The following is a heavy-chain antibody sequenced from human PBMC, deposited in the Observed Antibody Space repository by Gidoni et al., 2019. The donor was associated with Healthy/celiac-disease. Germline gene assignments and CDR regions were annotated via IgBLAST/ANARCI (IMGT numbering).Heavy chain of an antibody. CDR1: GGSISSSY. CDR3: ARATTVLRFLEWLPYFDY. CDR2: IYYSGST. J-gene: IGHJ4*02. V-gene: IGHV4-59*01. Sequence: QVQLQESGPGLVKPSETLCLTCTVSGGSISSSYWSWIRQPPGKGLEWIGYIYYSGSTNYNPSLKSRVTISVDTSKNQFSLKLSSVTAADTAVYYCARATTVLRFLEWLPYFDYWGQGTLVTVSS. D-gene: IGHD3-3*01.